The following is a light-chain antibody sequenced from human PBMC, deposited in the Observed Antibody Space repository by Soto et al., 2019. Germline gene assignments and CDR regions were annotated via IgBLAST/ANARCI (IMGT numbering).Light chain of an antibody. CDR3: SSFTSNRIYV. V-gene: IGLV2-14*03. Sequence: SALTXPTSVSGSPGQSITISCTGNHNDIGTYDYVSWYQQHPGRAPRLLIHGVTTRPSGISGRFSASKSGLTASLTISGLQPEDEADYYCSSFTSNRIYVFGPGTKVTVL. J-gene: IGLJ1*01. CDR2: GVT. CDR1: HNDIGTYDY.